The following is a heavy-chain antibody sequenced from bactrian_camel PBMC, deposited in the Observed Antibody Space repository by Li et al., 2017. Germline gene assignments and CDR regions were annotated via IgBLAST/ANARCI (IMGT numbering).Heavy chain of an antibody. J-gene: IGHJ4*01. Sequence: QVQLVESGGGSVQAGGSLRLSCVASGPWYERYCMAWFRRTPGKEREGVASIDSLGRTNYHSAVDGRFTISQDNAKNTVYLQMNNLQPEDTAMYYCAEGRGSRGEHCYSLNYWGQGTQVT. V-gene: IGHV3S55*01. CDR2: IDSLGRT. CDR3: AEGRGSRGEHCYSLNY. CDR1: GPWYERYC. D-gene: IGHD6*01.